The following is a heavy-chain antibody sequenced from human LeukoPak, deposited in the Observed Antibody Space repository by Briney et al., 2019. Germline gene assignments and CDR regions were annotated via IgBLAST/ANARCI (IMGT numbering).Heavy chain of an antibody. Sequence: GSLRLSCAASGFTFSSYGMHWARQAPGKGLEWVAVISYDGSNKYYADSVKGRFTISRDNSKNTLYLQMNSLRAEDTAVYYCAKPASSGWNNWFDPWGQGTLVTVSS. CDR1: GFTFSSYG. CDR3: AKPASSGWNNWFDP. V-gene: IGHV3-30*18. D-gene: IGHD6-19*01. J-gene: IGHJ5*02. CDR2: ISYDGSNK.